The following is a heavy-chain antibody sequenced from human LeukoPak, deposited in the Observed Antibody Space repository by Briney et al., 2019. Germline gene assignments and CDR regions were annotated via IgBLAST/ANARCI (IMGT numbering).Heavy chain of an antibody. V-gene: IGHV4-39*07. Sequence: SETLSLTCTVSGGSISSSSYYWGWIRQPPGKGLEWIGRIYTSGSTNYNPSLKSRVTMSVDTSKNQFSLKLSSVTAADTAVYYCAREYYYDSSGPKTSWGQGTLVTVSS. CDR2: IYTSGST. CDR3: AREYYYDSSGPKTS. CDR1: GGSISSSSYY. J-gene: IGHJ4*02. D-gene: IGHD3-22*01.